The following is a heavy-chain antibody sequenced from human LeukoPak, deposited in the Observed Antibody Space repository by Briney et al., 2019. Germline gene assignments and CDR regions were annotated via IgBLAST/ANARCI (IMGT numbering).Heavy chain of an antibody. J-gene: IGHJ6*04. CDR2: ISSSGSTI. V-gene: IGHV3-11*04. D-gene: IGHD3-10*02. CDR3: AELGITMIGGV. Sequence: GGSLRLSCAASGFTFSNAWMSWVRQAPGKGLEWVSYISSSGSTIYYADSVKGRFTISRVNAKNSLYLQMNSLRAEDTAVYYCAELGITMIGGVWGKGTTVTISS. CDR1: GFTFSNAW.